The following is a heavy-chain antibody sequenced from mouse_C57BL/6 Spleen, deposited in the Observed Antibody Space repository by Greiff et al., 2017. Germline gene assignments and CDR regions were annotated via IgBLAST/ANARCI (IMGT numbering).Heavy chain of an antibody. CDR1: GYSITSGYY. CDR2: ISYDGSN. Sequence: EVKLQESGPGLVKPSQSLSLTCSVTGYSITSGYYWNWIRKFPGNKLEWMGYISYDGSNNYNPSLKNRISINRDTSKNQFFLKLNSVTTEDTATYYCAREGSTTVVATTGSAMDYWGQGTSVTVSS. J-gene: IGHJ4*01. CDR3: AREGSTTVVATTGSAMDY. V-gene: IGHV3-6*01. D-gene: IGHD1-1*01.